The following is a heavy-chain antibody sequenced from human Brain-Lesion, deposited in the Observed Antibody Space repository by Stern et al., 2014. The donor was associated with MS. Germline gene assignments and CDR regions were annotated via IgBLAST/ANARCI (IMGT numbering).Heavy chain of an antibody. CDR2: INPNTGGT. CDR1: GYIFTGYY. V-gene: IGHV1-2*02. D-gene: IGHD3-3*01. J-gene: IGHJ6*02. Sequence: QLVQSGAEVKTPGASVKVSCKTSGYIFTGYYIHWVRQAPGQGLEWMAWINPNTGGTKYAQKFQGRVTMSRDTSISTAYVELSSLTSDDTAVYYCARDQRGITIFGVVTDYYYLGMDVWGQGTTVTVSS. CDR3: ARDQRGITIFGVVTDYYYLGMDV.